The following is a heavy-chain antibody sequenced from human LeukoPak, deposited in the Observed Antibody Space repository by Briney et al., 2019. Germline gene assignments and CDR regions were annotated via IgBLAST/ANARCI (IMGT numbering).Heavy chain of an antibody. Sequence: GGPLRLSCAASGFTFSSYGMHWVRQAPGKGLEWVAFIRYDGSNKYYADSVKGRFTISRDNSKNTLYLQMNSLRAEDTAVYYCANTRKEYSSGWGYYYYMDVWGKGTTVTVSS. CDR3: ANTRKEYSSGWGYYYYMDV. J-gene: IGHJ6*03. CDR2: IRYDGSNK. CDR1: GFTFSSYG. D-gene: IGHD6-19*01. V-gene: IGHV3-30*02.